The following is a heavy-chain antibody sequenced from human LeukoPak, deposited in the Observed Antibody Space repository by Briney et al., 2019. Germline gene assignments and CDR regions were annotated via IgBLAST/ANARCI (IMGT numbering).Heavy chain of an antibody. V-gene: IGHV4-59*01. D-gene: IGHD5-24*01. Sequence: SETLSLTCTVSGGSISGYYWTWIRQPPGKGLEWIGYIYYTGSTNYNPSLKSRVTISVDTSKNQFSLNLSSVTAADTALYYCARFDRDGCNLDYWSQGTLVTVSS. CDR2: IYYTGST. CDR1: GGSISGYY. J-gene: IGHJ4*02. CDR3: ARFDRDGCNLDY.